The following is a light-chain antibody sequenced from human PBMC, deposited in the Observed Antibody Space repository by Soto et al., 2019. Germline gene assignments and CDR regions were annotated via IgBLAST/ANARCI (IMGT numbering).Light chain of an antibody. Sequence: QSVLTQPPSASGSPGQSVTISCTGTSSDVGAYNYVSWYQQHPGKAPKLIIYEVNKWPSGVPDRFSGSKSGNTASLTVSGLQAEDEADYYCSSYAGSNNLGVFGTGTKVTVL. V-gene: IGLV2-8*01. CDR2: EVN. CDR3: SSYAGSNNLGV. J-gene: IGLJ1*01. CDR1: SSDVGAYNY.